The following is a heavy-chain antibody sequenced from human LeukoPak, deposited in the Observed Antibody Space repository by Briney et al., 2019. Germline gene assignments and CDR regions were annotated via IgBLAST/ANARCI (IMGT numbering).Heavy chain of an antibody. CDR1: GYTFTRYG. D-gene: IGHD6-6*01. CDR2: ISAYNGNR. CDR3: ARELADFFDY. V-gene: IGHV1-18*01. Sequence: ASVKVSCKASGYTFTRYGISWVRQAPGQGLEWMGWISAYNGNREYAQKLQGRVTMTTDTSISTAYMELSSLRSDDTAVYYCARELADFFDYWGQGTLVTVSS. J-gene: IGHJ4*02.